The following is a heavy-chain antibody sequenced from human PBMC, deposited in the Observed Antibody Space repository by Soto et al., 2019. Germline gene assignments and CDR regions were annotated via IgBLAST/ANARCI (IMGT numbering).Heavy chain of an antibody. V-gene: IGHV3-33*01. Sequence: QVHLVESGGGVVQPGRSLRLSCATSGFSLSSYGMHWVRQAPGKGLEWVAMIWFDGRNEHYADSVKGRFTISRDNSKTTLYLQMNSLRPEDTAVYFCARDRLPGDPLNYYHYGMDVWGQGTTVTVSS. CDR3: ARDRLPGDPLNYYHYGMDV. D-gene: IGHD2-2*01. CDR1: GFSLSSYG. CDR2: IWFDGRNE. J-gene: IGHJ6*02.